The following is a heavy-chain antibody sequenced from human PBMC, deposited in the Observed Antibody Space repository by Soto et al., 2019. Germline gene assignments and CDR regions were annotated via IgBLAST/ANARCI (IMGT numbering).Heavy chain of an antibody. CDR1: GGSISSGDFY. CDR3: AREVYHDRKIDY. Sequence: SETLSLTCTVSGGSISSGDFYWSWIRQPPGKGLEWIGYIYYSGSSYHNPSLQSRVTMSVDTSKNQFSLKLSSVTAADTAVYYCAREVYHDRKIDYWGQGTLVTVSS. J-gene: IGHJ4*02. D-gene: IGHD2-2*01. CDR2: IYYSGSS. V-gene: IGHV4-30-4*01.